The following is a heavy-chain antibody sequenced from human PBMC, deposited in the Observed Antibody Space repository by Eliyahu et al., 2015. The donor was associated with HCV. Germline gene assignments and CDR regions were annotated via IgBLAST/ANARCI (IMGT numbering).Heavy chain of an antibody. CDR1: GFXFXXYG. Sequence: QVQLVESGGGVVQPGRSLRLSCAASGFXFXXYGMHWVRXAPGKGLEWVAVISYDGSNKYYADSVKGRFTISRDNSKNTLYLQMNSLRAEDTAVYYCAKDPVGASTRPRGPFDYWGQGTLVTVSS. CDR3: AKDPVGASTRPRGPFDY. CDR2: ISYDGSNK. J-gene: IGHJ4*02. D-gene: IGHD1-26*01. V-gene: IGHV3-30*18.